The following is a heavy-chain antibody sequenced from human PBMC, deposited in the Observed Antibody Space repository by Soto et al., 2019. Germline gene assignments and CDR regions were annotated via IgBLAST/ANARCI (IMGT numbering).Heavy chain of an antibody. Sequence: QVQLVQSGAEVKKPGASVKVSCKASGITYTTYAIHWVRQAPGQGLEWMGWINTGNGNTRYSQRFQGRVTLTTDTSASTAYMDLSSLTSEDTAVYYRARAISGYVTWGQGTLITVSS. CDR2: INTGNGNT. V-gene: IGHV1-3*04. D-gene: IGHD5-12*01. CDR3: ARAISGYVT. J-gene: IGHJ5*02. CDR1: GITYTTYA.